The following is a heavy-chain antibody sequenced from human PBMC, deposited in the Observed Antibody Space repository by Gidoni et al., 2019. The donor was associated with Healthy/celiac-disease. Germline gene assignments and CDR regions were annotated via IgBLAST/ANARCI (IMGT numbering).Heavy chain of an antibody. CDR3: TTSDYGDYGLDY. D-gene: IGHD4-17*01. Sequence: EVQLVESGGGLVKPGGSLRLSCAASGFTFSNAWMSWVRQAPGKGLEWVGRIKSKTDGGTTDYAAPVKGRFTISRDDSKNTLYRQMNSLKTEDTAVYYCTTSDYGDYGLDYWGQGTLVTVSS. CDR1: GFTFSNAW. CDR2: IKSKTDGGTT. J-gene: IGHJ4*02. V-gene: IGHV3-15*01.